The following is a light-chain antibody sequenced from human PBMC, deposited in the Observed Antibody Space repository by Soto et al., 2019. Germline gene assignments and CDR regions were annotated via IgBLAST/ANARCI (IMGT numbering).Light chain of an antibody. Sequence: QSALTQPASLSGSHGQSITISCTGTSSDVGSYHLVSWYQQHPGKAPKLMIYEGSKRPSGISNRFSGSKSGNTASLTISGLQAEDEADYYCCSYAGSSTFVFGTGTKVTVL. CDR1: SSDVGSYHL. CDR2: EGS. CDR3: CSYAGSSTFV. V-gene: IGLV2-23*01. J-gene: IGLJ1*01.